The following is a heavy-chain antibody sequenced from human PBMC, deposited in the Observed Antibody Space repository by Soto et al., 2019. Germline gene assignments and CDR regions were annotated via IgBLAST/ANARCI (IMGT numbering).Heavy chain of an antibody. CDR3: ASLRSTDGNSFDN. J-gene: IGHJ4*02. Sequence: QVQLQESGPGLVEPSQTLSLTCTVSGGSIRGGGHYWTWIRHRPGKGLECIGYINYSGSTYYNPSRMSRVTISVDTSQGQISLKLSSVTAADTALYYCASLRSTDGNSFDNWGQGTLVTVSS. CDR2: INYSGST. CDR1: GGSIRGGGHY. V-gene: IGHV4-31*03.